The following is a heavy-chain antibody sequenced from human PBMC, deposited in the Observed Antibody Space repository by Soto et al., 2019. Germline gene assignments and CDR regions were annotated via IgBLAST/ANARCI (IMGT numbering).Heavy chain of an antibody. CDR1: GYTFNSYG. J-gene: IGHJ4*02. Sequence: QVKRVQSGAEVKRPGASVKVSCKASGYTFNSYGISWVRQAPGQGLEWMGWISVYNGNTNYAQKVQGRVTMTTDTSTSTAYMELRSLRPDDTAVYYCARDGRNVGYLDYWGQGTVVTVSS. D-gene: IGHD5-12*01. CDR3: ARDGRNVGYLDY. CDR2: ISVYNGNT. V-gene: IGHV1-18*01.